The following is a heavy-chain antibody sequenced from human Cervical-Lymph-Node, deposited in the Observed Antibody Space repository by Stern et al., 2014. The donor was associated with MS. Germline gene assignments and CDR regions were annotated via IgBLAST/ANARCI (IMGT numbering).Heavy chain of an antibody. D-gene: IGHD3-10*01. J-gene: IGHJ4*02. V-gene: IGHV1-24*01. Sequence: VQLVESGAEVKKPGASVTVSCNVAGHPLSELAMHWLRQLPTRGLEGMGQFDPEDGETVYAQQFQGRLSMTEDTSTGTAYMTLTALRSEDTAVYYCATDXXVKWGPGTLVTVSS. CDR3: ATDXXVK. CDR2: FDPEDGET. CDR1: GHPLSELA.